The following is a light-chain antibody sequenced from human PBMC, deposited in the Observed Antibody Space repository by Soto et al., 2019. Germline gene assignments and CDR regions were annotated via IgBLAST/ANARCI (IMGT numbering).Light chain of an antibody. CDR2: LGS. Sequence: DIVMTQSPLSLPVTPGEPASISCRSSQSLLHSHGYHYLDWYLQKPGQSPQLLIYLGSNRASGVHDRFSGSGSGTDFTLKIRRVEAEDVGVYYCMQALQTPLTFGGGTKVDI. CDR1: QSLLHSHGYHY. J-gene: IGKJ4*01. CDR3: MQALQTPLT. V-gene: IGKV2-28*01.